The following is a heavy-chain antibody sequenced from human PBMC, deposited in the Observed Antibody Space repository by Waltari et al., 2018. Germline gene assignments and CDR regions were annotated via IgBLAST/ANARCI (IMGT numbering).Heavy chain of an antibody. D-gene: IGHD6-19*01. J-gene: IGHJ3*02. CDR3: ASTSMGQQWLARYAFDI. CDR2: IYYSGRT. CDR1: GGSISSSSYY. Sequence: QLQLQESGPGLVKPSETLSLTCTVSGGSISSSSYYWGWIRQPPGKGLEWIGSIYYSGRTYYNPSLKSRVTISVDTSKNQFSLKLSSVTAADTVVYYCASTSMGQQWLARYAFDIWGQGTMVTVSS. V-gene: IGHV4-39*07.